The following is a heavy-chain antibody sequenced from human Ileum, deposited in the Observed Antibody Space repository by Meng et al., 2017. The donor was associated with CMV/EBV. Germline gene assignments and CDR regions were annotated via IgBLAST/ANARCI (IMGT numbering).Heavy chain of an antibody. CDR3: ARDLGRSPAMDDS. V-gene: IGHV3-30*02. CDR1: GFIFSNYG. D-gene: IGHD5-18*01. Sequence: QVQLVESGGGVVQPGGSLRLSCAASGFIFSNYGMHWVRQAPGKGLEWVAFIQYDGSYKSYTDSVKGRFTISRDNSKNTLYMQMNSLRAEDTAVYYCARDLGRSPAMDDSWGQGTLVTVSS. J-gene: IGHJ4*02. CDR2: IQYDGSYK.